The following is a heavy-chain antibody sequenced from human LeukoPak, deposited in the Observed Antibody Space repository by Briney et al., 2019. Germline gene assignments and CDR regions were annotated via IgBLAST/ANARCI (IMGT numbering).Heavy chain of an antibody. CDR3: AHTYSGTTGVAFDI. Sequence: SGPTLVNPTPTLTLTCTFSGFSLSTRGVGVGLIRQPPVKALEWLALIYWDDDKRYSPSLKSRLTITKDNSKNQVVLTMTNMDPVDTATYYCAHTYSGTTGVAFDIWGQGTMVTVSS. CDR1: GFSLSTRGVG. CDR2: IYWDDDK. D-gene: IGHD1-1*01. V-gene: IGHV2-5*02. J-gene: IGHJ3*02.